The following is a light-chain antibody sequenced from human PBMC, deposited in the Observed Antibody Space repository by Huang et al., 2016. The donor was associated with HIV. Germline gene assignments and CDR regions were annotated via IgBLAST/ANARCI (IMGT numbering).Light chain of an antibody. CDR2: AAS. CDR1: QTISNY. Sequence: DIQMTQSPSSLSASVGDRVTITCRASQTISNYLNWYQQEPGKAPKFLIYAASSLQSGVPSRFSGSGSGTDFTLTISSLQPEDFAIYYCQQSYSTPRTFGQGTKVEIK. V-gene: IGKV1-39*01. CDR3: QQSYSTPRT. J-gene: IGKJ1*01.